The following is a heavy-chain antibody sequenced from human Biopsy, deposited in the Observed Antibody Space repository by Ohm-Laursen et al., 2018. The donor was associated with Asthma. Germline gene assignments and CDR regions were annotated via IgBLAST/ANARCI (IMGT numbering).Heavy chain of an antibody. CDR2: MYYGETT. J-gene: IGHJ5*02. Sequence: SDTLSLTCTVSGASITSSAYYWGWIRQPPGKGLEWIGSMYYGETTYYNPSLKSRVSISLDTSKNQFSLSLTSVTAADTAVYYCARTTYGDDGFDPWGQGTLVTVSS. CDR1: GASITSSAYY. CDR3: ARTTYGDDGFDP. V-gene: IGHV4-39*07. D-gene: IGHD4-17*01.